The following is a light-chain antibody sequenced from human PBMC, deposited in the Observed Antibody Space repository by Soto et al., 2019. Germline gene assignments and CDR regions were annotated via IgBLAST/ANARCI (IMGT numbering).Light chain of an antibody. Sequence: QLVLTQSPSASASLGASVKLTCTLSSGHSSYAIAWHQQQPEKGPRYLMKVNSDGSHSKGDGIPDRFSGSSSGAERYLTISSLQSEDEADYYCQTWGTGLQAVCGGGTQLTVL. V-gene: IGLV4-69*01. CDR3: QTWGTGLQAV. CDR1: SGHSSYA. CDR2: VNSDGSH. J-gene: IGLJ7*01.